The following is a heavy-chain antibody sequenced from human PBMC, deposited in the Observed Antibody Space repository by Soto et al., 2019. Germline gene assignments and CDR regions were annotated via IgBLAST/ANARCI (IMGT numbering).Heavy chain of an antibody. CDR3: ARAGLSYLGWDYFDY. CDR2: ISSSSSYT. V-gene: IGHV3-11*06. J-gene: IGHJ4*02. D-gene: IGHD1-26*01. Sequence: GGSLRLSCAASGFTFSDYYMSWIRQAPGKGLEWVSYISSSSSYTNYADSVKGRFTISRDNAKNSLYLQMNSLRAEDTAVYYCARAGLSYLGWDYFDYWGQGTLVTVSS. CDR1: GFTFSDYY.